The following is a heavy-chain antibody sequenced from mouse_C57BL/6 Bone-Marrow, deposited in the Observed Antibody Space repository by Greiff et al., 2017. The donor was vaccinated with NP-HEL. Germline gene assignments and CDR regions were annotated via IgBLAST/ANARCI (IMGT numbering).Heavy chain of an antibody. CDR2: IYPGSGNT. CDR1: GYSFTSYY. D-gene: IGHD2-3*01. J-gene: IGHJ3*01. Sequence: VKVVESGPELVKPGASVKISCKASGYSFTSYYIHWVKQRPGQGLEWIGWIYPGSGNTKYNEKFKGKATLTADTSSSTAYMQLSSLTSEDSAVYYCARVGDGYPFAYWGQGTLVTVSA. CDR3: ARVGDGYPFAY. V-gene: IGHV1-66*01.